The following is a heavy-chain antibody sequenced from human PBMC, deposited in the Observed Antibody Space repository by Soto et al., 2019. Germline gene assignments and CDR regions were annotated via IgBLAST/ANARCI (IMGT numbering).Heavy chain of an antibody. J-gene: IGHJ4*02. CDR3: ARIRDRLELGKVATIDY. V-gene: IGHV2-26*01. CDR1: GFSLSNARMG. Sequence: QVTLKESGPVLVKPTETLTLTCTVSGFSLSNARMGVSWIRQPPGKALEWLAHIFSNHEKSYSPSLKSRLTISNDPSKSQVVITMTNMDPVDTATYYCARIRDRLELGKVATIDYWGQGTLVTVSS. CDR2: IFSNHEK. D-gene: IGHD5-12*01.